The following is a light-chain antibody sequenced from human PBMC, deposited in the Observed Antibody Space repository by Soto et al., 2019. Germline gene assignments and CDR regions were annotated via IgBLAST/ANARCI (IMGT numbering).Light chain of an antibody. CDR3: QQYSSSPPEFT. V-gene: IGKV3-20*01. CDR1: QSVNSNY. CDR2: GAS. J-gene: IGKJ3*01. Sequence: EIAVTQSPGTLSVSPGERVTLSCRASQSVNSNYLAWYQQRPGQAPRLLIFGASYRATGIPDRFSGSGSGTDFTLTISRLEPEDFAVYYCQQYSSSPPEFTFGPGTKVDSK.